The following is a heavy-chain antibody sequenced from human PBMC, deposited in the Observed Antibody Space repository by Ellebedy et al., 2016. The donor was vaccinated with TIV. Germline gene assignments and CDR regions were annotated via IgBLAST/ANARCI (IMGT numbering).Heavy chain of an antibody. V-gene: IGHV3-21*01. CDR1: GFTFSSYS. CDR2: ISSSSSYI. D-gene: IGHD1-1*01. J-gene: IGHJ6*02. Sequence: GGSLRLXXAASGFTFSSYSMNWVRQAPGKGLEWVSSISSSSSYIYYADSVKGRFTISRDNAKNSLYLQMNSLRAEDTAVYYCARDRQLERRYYYYGMDVWGQGTTVTVSS. CDR3: ARDRQLERRYYYYGMDV.